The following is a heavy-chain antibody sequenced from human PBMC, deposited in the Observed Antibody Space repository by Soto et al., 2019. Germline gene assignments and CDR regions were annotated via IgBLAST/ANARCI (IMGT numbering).Heavy chain of an antibody. V-gene: IGHV3-66*01. J-gene: IGHJ4*02. CDR1: GFTFSDYY. Sequence: GGSLRLSCAASGFTFSDYYMSWIRQAPGKGLEWVSYYADSVKGRFTISRDNSKNTLYLQMNSLRAEDTAAYYCARDYDSSGYPRYYFDYWSQGTLVTVSS. D-gene: IGHD3-22*01. CDR3: ARDYDSSGYPRYYFDY.